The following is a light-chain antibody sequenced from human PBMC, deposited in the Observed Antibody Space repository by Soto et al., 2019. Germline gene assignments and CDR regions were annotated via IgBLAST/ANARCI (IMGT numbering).Light chain of an antibody. J-gene: IGLJ3*02. CDR1: SSNIGRNT. V-gene: IGLV1-44*01. CDR2: SNN. Sequence: QSVLTQPPSAAGTPGQRVTISCSGSSSNIGRNTVNWYQQFPGTAPKLLIYSNNQRPSGVPDRFSGSKSGTSASLAISGLQSEDEADYYCAAWDDSLNGGVFGGGTKVTVL. CDR3: AAWDDSLNGGV.